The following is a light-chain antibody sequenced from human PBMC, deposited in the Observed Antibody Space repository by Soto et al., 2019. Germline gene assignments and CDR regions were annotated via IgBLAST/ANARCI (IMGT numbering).Light chain of an antibody. J-gene: IGLJ2*01. CDR1: SGSIASNY. V-gene: IGLV6-57*04. Sequence: NFMLTQPHSVSESPGKTVTISCTRSSGSIASNYVQWYQQRPGSAPTTVIYEHNQRPSGVPDRFSGSTDGSSNSASLTISGLQNEDEADYYCKSYDSNTVIFGGGTQLTV. CDR3: KSYDSNTVI. CDR2: EHN.